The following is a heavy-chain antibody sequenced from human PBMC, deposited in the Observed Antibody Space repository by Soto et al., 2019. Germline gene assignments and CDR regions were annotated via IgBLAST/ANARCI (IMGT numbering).Heavy chain of an antibody. V-gene: IGHV3-30*04. D-gene: IGHD1-1*01. CDR3: ARDLQAGTDNVNWFAP. J-gene: IGHJ5*02. Sequence: QVQLVESGGGVVQPGRSLRLSCAASGFSISRSAMHWVRQAPGKGPEWVAVIAYDGRNRWYADSAKGRFTISRDNSKNTVYLEMSSLRGEDTAVYYCARDLQAGTDNVNWFAPWGQGTLVTVPS. CDR1: GFSISRSA. CDR2: IAYDGRNR.